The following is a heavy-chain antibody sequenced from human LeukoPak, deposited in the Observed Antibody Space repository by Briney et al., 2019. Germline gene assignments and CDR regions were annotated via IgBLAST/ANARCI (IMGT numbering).Heavy chain of an antibody. CDR1: GVSIGRSDDF. D-gene: IGHD3-10*01. CDR2: VYYIGTT. Sequence: SETLTLTCTVSGVSIGRSDDFWGWIRQPPGKGLEWIGNVYYIGTTYYNPSLKGRVTISVDTSKNQVSLKLSSVTAADTAVYYCARQFASGSYNYWGQGTPVTVSS. J-gene: IGHJ4*02. CDR3: ARQFASGSYNY. V-gene: IGHV4-39*01.